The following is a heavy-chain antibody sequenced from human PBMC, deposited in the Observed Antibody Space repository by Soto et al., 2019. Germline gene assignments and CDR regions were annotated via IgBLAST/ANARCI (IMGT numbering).Heavy chain of an antibody. CDR1: GFTFGNFW. CDR3: AKDFKLGQVSYFAMDV. CDR2: INGDGSSS. V-gene: IGHV3-74*03. Sequence: GGSLRLSCAASGFTFGNFWMHWVRQTPGEGLVWVSRINGDGSSSTYADFVKGRFIISRDNAKNTVYLQMNGLRAEDTGVYYCAKDFKLGQVSYFAMDVWGQGTXVTVSS. J-gene: IGHJ6*02. D-gene: IGHD7-27*01.